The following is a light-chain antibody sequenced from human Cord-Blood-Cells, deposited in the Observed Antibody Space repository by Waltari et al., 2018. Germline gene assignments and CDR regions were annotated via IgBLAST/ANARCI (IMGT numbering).Light chain of an antibody. J-gene: IGLJ3*02. CDR1: SSDVGGYHY. V-gene: IGLV2-14*01. Sequence: QSALTQPASVSGSPGQSITISCTGTSSDVGGYHYVSWYQQHPGKAPKLMIYDVSKRPSGVSNRFSGSKSGNTASLTISGLQAEDEADYYSSSYTSSSRVFGGGTKLTVL. CDR3: SSYTSSSRV. CDR2: DVS.